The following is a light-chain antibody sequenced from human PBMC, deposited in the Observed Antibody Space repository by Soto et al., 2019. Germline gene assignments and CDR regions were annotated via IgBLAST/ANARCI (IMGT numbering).Light chain of an antibody. CDR2: GAS. V-gene: IGKV3-15*01. Sequence: EIVLTQSPGPLSFSPGETATLSCRASQSVSIDLAWYQQTPGQAPRLLIYGASTRATGVPPTFSGSASGTEFTLTISSLQSEDFTVYYCQQYNKWPLTFGQGTKVDIK. CDR1: QSVSID. CDR3: QQYNKWPLT. J-gene: IGKJ1*01.